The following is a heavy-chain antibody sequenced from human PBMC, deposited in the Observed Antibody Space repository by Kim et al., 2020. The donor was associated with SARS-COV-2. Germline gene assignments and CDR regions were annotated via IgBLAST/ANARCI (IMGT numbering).Heavy chain of an antibody. D-gene: IGHD5-18*01. CDR1: GGSFSGYY. J-gene: IGHJ4*02. CDR3: ARGSWIQLWPYFDY. V-gene: IGHV4-34*01. Sequence: SETLSLTCAVYGGSFSGYYWSWIRQPPGKGLEWIGEINHSGSTNYNPSLKSRVTISVDTSKNQFSLKLSSVTAADTAVYYCARGSWIQLWPYFDYWGQGTLVTVSS. CDR2: INHSGST.